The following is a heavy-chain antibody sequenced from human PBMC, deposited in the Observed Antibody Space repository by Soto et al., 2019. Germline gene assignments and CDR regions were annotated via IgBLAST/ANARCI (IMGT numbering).Heavy chain of an antibody. CDR2: INPNSGGT. CDR1: GYTFAGYY. CDR3: ARRRSSTSCYRCGMDV. Sequence: ASVKVSCKASGYTFAGYYMHSVRQAPGQGLEWMGWINPNSGGTNYAQKFQGRVTMTRDTSISTAYMELSRLRSDDTAVYYCARRRSSTSCYRCGMDVWGQGTTVTVSS. D-gene: IGHD2-2*01. V-gene: IGHV1-2*02. J-gene: IGHJ6*02.